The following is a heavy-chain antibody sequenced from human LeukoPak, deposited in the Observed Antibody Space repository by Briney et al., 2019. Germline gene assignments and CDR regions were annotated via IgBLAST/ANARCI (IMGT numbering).Heavy chain of an antibody. V-gene: IGHV4-59*01. CDR1: GGSISSYY. D-gene: IGHD2-15*01. J-gene: IGHJ6*03. CDR3: ARGDYSYYYYYMDV. Sequence: PSETLSLTCTVSGGSISSYYWSWIRQPPGKGLEWIGYIYYSGSTNYNPSLKSRVTISVVTSKNQFSLKLSSVTAADTAVYYCARGDYSYYYYYMDVWGKGATVTVSS. CDR2: IYYSGST.